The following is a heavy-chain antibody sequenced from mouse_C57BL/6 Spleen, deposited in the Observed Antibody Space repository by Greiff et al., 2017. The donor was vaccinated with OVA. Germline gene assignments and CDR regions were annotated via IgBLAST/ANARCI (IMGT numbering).Heavy chain of an antibody. CDR2: INYDGSST. D-gene: IGHD1-1*01. CDR3: ARDPFYYYGSSYWYFDV. J-gene: IGHJ1*03. V-gene: IGHV5-16*01. CDR1: GFTFSDYY. Sequence: LVESEGGLVQPGSSMKLSCTASGFTFSDYYMAWVRQVPEKGLEWVANINYDGSSTYYLDSLKSRFIISRDNAKNILYLQMSSLKSEDTATYYCARDPFYYYGSSYWYFDVWGTGTTVTVSS.